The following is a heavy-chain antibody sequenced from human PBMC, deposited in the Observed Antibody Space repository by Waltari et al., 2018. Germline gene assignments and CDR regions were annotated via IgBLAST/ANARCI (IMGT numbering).Heavy chain of an antibody. CDR2: IIPILGRA. Sequence: QVQLVQSGAEVTKPGSSVKVSCKASGDTFSSYAISWVRQAPGQGLEWMGGIIPILGRANYPQKFHGGVTITDDKSTRTAYMERSSLTSEDAADYYCARDCEYYDSSGDYGMGYWGQGTLVTVSS. J-gene: IGHJ4*02. D-gene: IGHD3-22*01. V-gene: IGHV1-69*10. CDR1: GDTFSSYA. CDR3: ARDCEYYDSSGDYGMGY.